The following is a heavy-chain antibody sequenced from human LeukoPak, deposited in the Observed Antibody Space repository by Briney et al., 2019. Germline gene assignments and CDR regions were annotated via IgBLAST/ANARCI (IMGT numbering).Heavy chain of an antibody. D-gene: IGHD2-15*01. J-gene: IGHJ5*02. V-gene: IGHV1-2*02. Sequence: APVKVSCKASGYTFTGYYMHWVRQAPGQGLEWMGWINPNSGGTNYAQKFQGRVTMTRDTSISTAYMELSRLRSDDTAVYYCARDIVVVVAAENWFDPWGQGTLVTVSS. CDR1: GYTFTGYY. CDR2: INPNSGGT. CDR3: ARDIVVVVAAENWFDP.